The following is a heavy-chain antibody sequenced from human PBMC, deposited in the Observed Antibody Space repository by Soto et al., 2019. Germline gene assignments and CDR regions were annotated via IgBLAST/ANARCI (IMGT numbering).Heavy chain of an antibody. CDR2: ISGYNGDT. Sequence: GASVKVSCKASGYTFTNYGISWVRQAPAQGLECMGWISGYNGDTNYAQKFRGRVTMTTDASTSTAYMELRSLRSDDTAVYYCARDRYCSGGSCYSPGYYFDYWGQGTLVTVSS. J-gene: IGHJ4*02. CDR1: GYTFTNYG. CDR3: ARDRYCSGGSCYSPGYYFDY. D-gene: IGHD2-15*01. V-gene: IGHV1-18*04.